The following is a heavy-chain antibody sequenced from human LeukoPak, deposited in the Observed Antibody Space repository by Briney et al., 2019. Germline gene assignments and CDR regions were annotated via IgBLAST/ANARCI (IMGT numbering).Heavy chain of an antibody. V-gene: IGHV3-48*03. CDR3: VRWHCSSTSCQDYYYGMDV. D-gene: IGHD2-2*01. CDR2: ISSSGSTI. CDR1: GFTFSSYE. J-gene: IGHJ6*02. Sequence: GGSLRLSCAASGFTFSSYEMNWVRQAPGKGLEWVSYISSSGSTIYYADSVKGRFTISRDNAKNSLYLQMNSLRAEDTAVYYCVRWHCSSTSCQDYYYGMDVWGQGTTVTVSS.